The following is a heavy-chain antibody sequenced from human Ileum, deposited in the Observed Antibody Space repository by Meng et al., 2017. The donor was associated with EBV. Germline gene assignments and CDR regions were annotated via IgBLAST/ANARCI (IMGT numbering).Heavy chain of an antibody. D-gene: IGHD6-6*01. V-gene: IGHV2-5*02. CDR3: ARAAARPSDWFDP. CDR2: IYGDDEK. J-gene: IGHJ5*02. Sequence: QITLKESGPTLVKPTQTLTLTCTFSGFSLSTSGVVVGWIRQPPGKALECLAIIYGDDEKRYSPSLESRLTVTKDTSKNQVVLTMTNMVPVDTATYYCARAAARPSDWFDPWGQGTLVTVSS. CDR1: GFSLSTSGVV.